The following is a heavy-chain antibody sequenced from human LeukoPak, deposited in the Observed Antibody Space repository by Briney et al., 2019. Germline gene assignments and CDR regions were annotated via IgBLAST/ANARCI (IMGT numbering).Heavy chain of an antibody. V-gene: IGHV4-59*01. Sequence: SEPLSLPCTVSGGSISSYYWSWIRQPPGKGLEWIGYIYYSGSTNYNPSLKRRVTISVDTSKNQFSLKLSSVTAADTAVYYCARDSSSRYYNWFDPWGQGTLVTVSS. D-gene: IGHD6-6*01. J-gene: IGHJ5*02. CDR1: GGSISSYY. CDR3: ARDSSSRYYNWFDP. CDR2: IYYSGST.